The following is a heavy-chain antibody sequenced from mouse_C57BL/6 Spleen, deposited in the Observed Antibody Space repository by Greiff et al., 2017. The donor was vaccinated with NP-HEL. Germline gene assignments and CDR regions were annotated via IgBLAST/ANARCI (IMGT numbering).Heavy chain of an antibody. J-gene: IGHJ3*01. CDR1: GFTFSSYA. Sequence: EVHLVESGGGLVKPGGSLKLSCAASGFTFSSYAMSWVRQTPEKRLEWVATISDGGSYTYYPDNVKGRFTISRDNAKNNLYLQMSHLKSEDTAMYYCARAEGPDGYWFAYWGQGTLVTVSA. CDR3: ARAEGPDGYWFAY. D-gene: IGHD2-3*01. V-gene: IGHV5-4*01. CDR2: ISDGGSYT.